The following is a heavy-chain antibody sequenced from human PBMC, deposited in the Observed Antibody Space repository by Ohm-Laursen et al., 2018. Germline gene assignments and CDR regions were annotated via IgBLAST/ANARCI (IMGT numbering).Heavy chain of an antibody. D-gene: IGHD3-22*01. Sequence: SLRLSCAASGFTFSTYAMSWVRQAPGKGLEWVSAMTFTGASTYYADSVKGRFTISRDNAKNTLYLQMNSLRAEDTAVYYCARVYDSSGYYTDYWGQGTLVTVSS. CDR1: GFTFSTYA. CDR2: MTFTGAST. CDR3: ARVYDSSGYYTDY. V-gene: IGHV3-23*01. J-gene: IGHJ4*02.